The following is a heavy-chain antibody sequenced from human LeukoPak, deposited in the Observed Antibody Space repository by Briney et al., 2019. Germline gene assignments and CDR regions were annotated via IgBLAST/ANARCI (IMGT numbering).Heavy chain of an antibody. J-gene: IGHJ5*02. CDR1: GGSINSYY. Sequence: PSETLSLTCSVYGGSINSYYWSWIRQPPGEGLEWFGYIYYSGSTNYNPSLKSRVTISVDTSKNQFSLKLSSVTAADTSVYYCARLPLWYYGSGSRSDWFDLWGQGSLVTVSS. CDR3: ARLPLWYYGSGSRSDWFDL. CDR2: IYYSGST. V-gene: IGHV4-59*08. D-gene: IGHD3-10*01.